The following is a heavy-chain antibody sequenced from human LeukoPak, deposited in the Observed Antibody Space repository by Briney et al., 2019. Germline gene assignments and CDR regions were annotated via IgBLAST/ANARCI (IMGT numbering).Heavy chain of an antibody. J-gene: IGHJ6*02. CDR1: GGSISSGNYY. CDR3: ARTNSSGWHSVDNYYGMDV. Sequence: PSETLSLTCTVSGGSISSGNYYWSWIRQPPGKGLEWIAYMFYSGSANYNPSLMSRVTISLDTSKNQFSLKLNSVTAADTAVYYCARTNSSGWHSVDNYYGMDVWGQGTTVTVSS. CDR2: MFYSGSA. D-gene: IGHD6-19*01. V-gene: IGHV4-61*01.